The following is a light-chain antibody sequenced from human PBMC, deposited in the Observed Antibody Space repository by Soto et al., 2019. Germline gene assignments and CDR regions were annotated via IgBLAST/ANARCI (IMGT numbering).Light chain of an antibody. CDR1: SSNFGAGND. CDR2: GNN. V-gene: IGLV1-40*01. Sequence: QSVLTQPPSVSGAPGRRVTISCTGSSSNFGAGNDVQWYQQLPGTAPKLLIFGNNNRPSGVPDRFSGSKSGTSASLAISGLQAEDEADYYCQSYDSSLRGYVFGTGTKLTVL. J-gene: IGLJ1*01. CDR3: QSYDSSLRGYV.